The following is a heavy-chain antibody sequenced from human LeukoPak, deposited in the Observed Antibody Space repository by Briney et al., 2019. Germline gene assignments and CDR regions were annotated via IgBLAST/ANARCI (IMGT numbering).Heavy chain of an antibody. Sequence: PSETLSLTCTVSGGSISSGSYYWSWIRQPAGKGLEWIGRIYTSGSTNYNPSLKSRVTISVDTSKNQFSLKLSSVTAADTAVYYCARGAITMVRGVLGWGQGTLVTVSS. D-gene: IGHD3-10*01. J-gene: IGHJ4*02. CDR3: ARGAITMVRGVLG. CDR1: GGSISSGSYY. CDR2: IYTSGST. V-gene: IGHV4-61*02.